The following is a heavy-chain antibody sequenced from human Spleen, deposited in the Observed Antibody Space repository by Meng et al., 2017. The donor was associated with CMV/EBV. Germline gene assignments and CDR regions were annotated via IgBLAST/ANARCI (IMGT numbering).Heavy chain of an antibody. CDR2: IYYSGNT. V-gene: IGHV4-59*01. D-gene: IGHD2-2*02. J-gene: IGHJ4*02. CDR1: GASISNYY. CDR3: ARGIVVVPAAILETFDY. Sequence: SETLSLTCTVSGASISNYYWTWIRQPPGKGLEWIGYIYYSGNTNYNPSLKSRVTISVDTSKNQFSLKLSSVTAADTAVYYCARGIVVVPAAILETFDYWGQGTLVTVSS.